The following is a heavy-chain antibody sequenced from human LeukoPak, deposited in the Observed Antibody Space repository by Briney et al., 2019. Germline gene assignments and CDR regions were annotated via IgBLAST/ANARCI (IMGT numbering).Heavy chain of an antibody. CDR1: GASVNSGSYY. D-gene: IGHD3-22*01. V-gene: IGHV4-61*01. J-gene: IGHJ4*02. CDR2: IYYTGIT. CDR3: ARGDSSGYPDY. Sequence: SETLSLTCAVSGASVNSGSYYWSWIRQHPGKGLEWIGYIYYTGITNYNPSLKSRVTISVDTSKNQFFLKLSSVTVADTAVYYCARGDSSGYPDYWGQGTLVTVSS.